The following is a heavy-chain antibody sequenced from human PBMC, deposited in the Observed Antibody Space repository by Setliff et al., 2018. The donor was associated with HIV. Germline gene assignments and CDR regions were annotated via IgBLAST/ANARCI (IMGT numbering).Heavy chain of an antibody. CDR1: GGSISSSSYY. V-gene: IGHV4-39*01. J-gene: IGHJ3*02. D-gene: IGHD3-3*01. Sequence: SETLSLTCTVSGGSISSSSYYWGWVRQPPGKGLEWIGSVYYGGTTYYNPSLTSRVTISVDTSKNQFSLKLTSVTAADTALYYCARHFSIFGVTIISNDAFDIWGRGTMVTVSS. CDR2: VYYGGTT. CDR3: ARHFSIFGVTIISNDAFDI.